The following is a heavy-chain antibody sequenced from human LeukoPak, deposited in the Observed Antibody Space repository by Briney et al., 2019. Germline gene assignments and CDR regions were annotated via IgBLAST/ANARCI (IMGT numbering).Heavy chain of an antibody. CDR3: ARVYARYCSGGSCYSWLGY. CDR2: INPNSGGT. CDR1: GYTFTGYY. V-gene: IGHV1-2*02. J-gene: IGHJ4*02. D-gene: IGHD2-15*01. Sequence: ASVKVSCKASGYTFTGYYMHWVRQAPGQGLEWMGWINPNSGGTNYAQKFQGRVTMTRDTSISTAYMELSRLRSDDTAVYYCARVYARYCSGGSCYSWLGYWGQGTLVTVSS.